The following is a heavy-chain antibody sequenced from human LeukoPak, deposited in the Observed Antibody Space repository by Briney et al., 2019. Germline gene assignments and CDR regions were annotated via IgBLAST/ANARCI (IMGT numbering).Heavy chain of an antibody. CDR3: AKMSLGFDP. Sequence: GGSLRLSCAASGFTFSSYGMHWVRQAPGKGLEWVAVISYDGSNKYYADSVKGRFTVSRDSSKNTLYLEMNSLRAEDTAIYYCAKMSLGFDPWGRGTLVTVSS. CDR1: GFTFSSYG. J-gene: IGHJ5*02. CDR2: ISYDGSNK. V-gene: IGHV3-30*18.